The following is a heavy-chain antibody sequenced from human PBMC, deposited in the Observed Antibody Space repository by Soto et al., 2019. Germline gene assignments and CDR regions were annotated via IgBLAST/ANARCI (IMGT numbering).Heavy chain of an antibody. CDR2: ISSGSTI. J-gene: IGHJ4*02. CDR1: GFTFSDYY. CDR3: ASRGRDGYSYFGS. D-gene: IGHD5-12*01. Sequence: QVQLVESGGGLVKPGGSLRLSCAASGFTFSDYYMSWIRQAPGKGLEWVSYISSGSTIYYAAAVKGRFTISRDNAKNSLYLQMNSLRAEDTAVYYCASRGRDGYSYFGSWGQGTLVTVSS. V-gene: IGHV3-11*01.